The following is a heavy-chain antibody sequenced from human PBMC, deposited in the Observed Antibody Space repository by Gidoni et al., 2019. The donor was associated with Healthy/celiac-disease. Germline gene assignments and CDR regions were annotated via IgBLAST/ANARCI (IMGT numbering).Heavy chain of an antibody. CDR3: AKDQNDVLLWFGELSNGDY. D-gene: IGHD3-10*01. Sequence: QVQLVESGGGVVQPGRSLRLSCAASGFTFSSYGMHWVRQAPGKGLEWVAVISYDGSNKYYADSVKGRFTISRDNSKNTLYLQMNSLRAEDTAVYYCAKDQNDVLLWFGELSNGDYWGQGTLVTVSS. V-gene: IGHV3-30*18. J-gene: IGHJ4*02. CDR2: ISYDGSNK. CDR1: GFTFSSYG.